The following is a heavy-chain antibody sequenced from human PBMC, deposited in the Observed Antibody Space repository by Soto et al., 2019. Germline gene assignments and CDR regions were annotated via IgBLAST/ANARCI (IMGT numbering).Heavy chain of an antibody. CDR1: GFTFSTYW. CDR3: ARDPGGYCILTSCHRALY. CDR2: IKLDGSEK. V-gene: IGHV3-7*01. D-gene: IGHD2-2*01. Sequence: GGSLRLSCAASGFTFSTYWITWVRQAPGKGLEWVANIKLDGSEKYYVDSVKGRFTISRDNAKNSLYLQMNSLRAEDTAVYYCARDPGGYCILTSCHRALYWGQGTLVTVSS. J-gene: IGHJ4*02.